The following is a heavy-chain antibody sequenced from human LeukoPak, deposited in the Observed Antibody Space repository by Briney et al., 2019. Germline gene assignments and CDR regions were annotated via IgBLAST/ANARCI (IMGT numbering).Heavy chain of an antibody. CDR3: AGSYGSGNYFDD. Sequence: SETLSLTCTVSGDSVRTSNSYWGWIRQPPGKGLEWIGSMYYSGNTYYNPSLKSRVTMSVDTSKSQFSLRLSSVTAADTAVYYCAGSYGSGNYFDDWGQGTLVTVSS. V-gene: IGHV4-39*07. CDR1: GDSVRTSNSY. D-gene: IGHD3-10*01. CDR2: MYYSGNT. J-gene: IGHJ4*02.